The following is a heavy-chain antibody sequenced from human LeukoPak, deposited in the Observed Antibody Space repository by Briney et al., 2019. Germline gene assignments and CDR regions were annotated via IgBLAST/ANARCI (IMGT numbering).Heavy chain of an antibody. Sequence: PGGSLRLSCAASGFTFSTYSMNWVRQAPGKGLEWVSSISSSSSYIYYADSMKGRFTISRDYPKNSLFLQMNSLRDEDTAVYYCAGHGIEGTGWHIDNWGQGTLVTVSS. CDR3: AGHGIEGTGWHIDN. D-gene: IGHD6-19*01. J-gene: IGHJ4*02. CDR1: GFTFSTYS. CDR2: ISSSSSYI. V-gene: IGHV3-21*01.